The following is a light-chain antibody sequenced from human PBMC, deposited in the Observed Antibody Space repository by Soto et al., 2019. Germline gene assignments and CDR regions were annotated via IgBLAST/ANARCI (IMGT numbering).Light chain of an antibody. J-gene: IGKJ5*01. CDR1: QSVSGY. V-gene: IGKV3-11*01. CDR2: NPS. Sequence: EIVLTQSPATLSLSPGERATLSCRASQSVSGYLAGYQQKPGQAPRLLIYNPSNRATGIPARFSGSGSGTDFTLTISGLEPEDFVVYYCQQRSSSITFGQGTRLEI. CDR3: QQRSSSIT.